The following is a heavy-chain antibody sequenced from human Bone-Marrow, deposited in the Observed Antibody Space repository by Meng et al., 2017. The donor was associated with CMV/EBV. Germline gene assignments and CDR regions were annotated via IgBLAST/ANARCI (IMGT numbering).Heavy chain of an antibody. CDR1: GFTFSDYY. Sequence: GGSLRLSCAASGFTFSDYYMSWIRQAPGKGLEWVSVIYSGGSTYYGGSVRGRFTISRDNYKNTLFLQMESLRVEDTADYYCARTPDPGYCGSASCSRMDHWGQGTLVTVSS. D-gene: IGHD2-2*01. CDR2: IYSGGST. V-gene: IGHV3-53*01. J-gene: IGHJ4*02. CDR3: ARTPDPGYCGSASCSRMDH.